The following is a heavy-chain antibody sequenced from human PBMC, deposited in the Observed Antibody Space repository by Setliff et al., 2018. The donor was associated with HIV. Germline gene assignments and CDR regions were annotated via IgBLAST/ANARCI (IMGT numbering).Heavy chain of an antibody. Sequence: ASVKVSCKASGYTFTNYAMHWVRQAPGQRLEWMGWVNAANGYTKYSQKFQGRVTITRDTSANTAYMELSGLRSEDTAVYYCARATPYSSSWYNWFDPWGQGTLVTVSS. J-gene: IGHJ5*02. CDR1: GYTFTNYA. CDR3: ARATPYSSSWYNWFDP. V-gene: IGHV1-3*01. CDR2: VNAANGYT. D-gene: IGHD6-13*01.